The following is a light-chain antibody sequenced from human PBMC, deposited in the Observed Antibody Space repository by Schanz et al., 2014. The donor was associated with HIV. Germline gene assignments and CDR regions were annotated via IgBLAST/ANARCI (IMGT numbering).Light chain of an antibody. V-gene: IGKV3-11*01. CDR3: QQRSSWPPIT. Sequence: VVLTQSPGTLSLSAGERATLSCRASQVIDSNYFGWYQQRPGQAPRLLMYGATSRATGVPDRFSGSGSGTDLYLTIISIKHEAVAVSYYQQRSSWPPITFGQGTRLEIK. J-gene: IGKJ5*01. CDR1: QVIDSNY. CDR2: GAT.